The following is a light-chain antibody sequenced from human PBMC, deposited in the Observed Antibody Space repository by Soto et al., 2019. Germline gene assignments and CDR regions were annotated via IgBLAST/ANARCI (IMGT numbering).Light chain of an antibody. CDR2: GAS. CDR1: QSVGTF. CDR3: QQYGRT. V-gene: IGKV3-20*01. Sequence: EIVLTQSPATLSLSPGERVTLSCRASQSVGTFLAWYQQKPGQAPRFLIYGASSRATGIPDRFSGSGSGTDFTLTISRLEPEDFAVYYCQQYGRTFGQGTKVDIK. J-gene: IGKJ1*01.